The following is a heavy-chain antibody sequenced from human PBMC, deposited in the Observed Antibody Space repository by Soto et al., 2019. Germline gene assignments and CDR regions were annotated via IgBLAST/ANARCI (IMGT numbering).Heavy chain of an antibody. D-gene: IGHD3-10*01. CDR2: IYYSGST. CDR1: GGSISSGDYY. CDR3: ARAYKWYFDL. J-gene: IGHJ2*01. V-gene: IGHV4-30-4*01. Sequence: LSLNWTVFGGSISSGDYYWSWIRQPPGKGLEWIGYIYYSGSTYYNPSLKSRVTISVDTSKNQFSLKLSSVTAADTAGYYCARAYKWYFDLWGRGTLVTVSS.